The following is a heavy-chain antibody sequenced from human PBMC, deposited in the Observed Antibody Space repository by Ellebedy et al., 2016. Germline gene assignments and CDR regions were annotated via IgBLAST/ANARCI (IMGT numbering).Heavy chain of an antibody. CDR1: GDSINSYY. D-gene: IGHD4-23*01. J-gene: IGHJ1*01. Sequence: SETLSLTCTVSGDSINSYYWTWLRQPPGKGLEWIGYIFYSGNTNYNPSLESRVTISIDTSKNQFSLKLTSVTAADTAVYFCARHGTAVVTPKVWGQGTLVTVSS. V-gene: IGHV4-59*08. CDR3: ARHGTAVVTPKV. CDR2: IFYSGNT.